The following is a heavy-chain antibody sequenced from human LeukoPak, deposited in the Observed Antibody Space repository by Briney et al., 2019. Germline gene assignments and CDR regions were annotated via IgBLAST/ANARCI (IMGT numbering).Heavy chain of an antibody. Sequence: PGGSLRLSCAAPGFTFSNYWMHWVRQTPGKGLVWVSRIISDGSSTSYADSVKGRFTISRDNAKNTLYLQMNSLRVEDTAVYYCARDGSLPDYWGQGTLVTVSS. CDR2: IISDGSST. J-gene: IGHJ4*02. V-gene: IGHV3-74*01. CDR1: GFTFSNYW. CDR3: ARDGSLPDY.